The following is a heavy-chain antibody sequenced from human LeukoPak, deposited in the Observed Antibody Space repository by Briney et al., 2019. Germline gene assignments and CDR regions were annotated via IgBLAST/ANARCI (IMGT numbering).Heavy chain of an antibody. V-gene: IGHV3-73*01. Sequence: PGGSLRLSXAASGFTFSGSAMHWVRQASGKGLEWVGRIRSKANSYATAYAASVKGRFTISRDDSKNTAYLQMNSLKTEDTAVYYCLYSSGWYSEYFQHWGQGTLVTVSS. J-gene: IGHJ1*01. D-gene: IGHD6-19*01. CDR3: LYSSGWYSEYFQH. CDR1: GFTFSGSA. CDR2: IRSKANSYAT.